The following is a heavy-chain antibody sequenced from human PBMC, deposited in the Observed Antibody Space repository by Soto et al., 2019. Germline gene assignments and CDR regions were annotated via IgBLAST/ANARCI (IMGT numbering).Heavy chain of an antibody. CDR1: GGSLSDYF. D-gene: IGHD3-9*01. CDR3: ARVATYYDILTGKVLYYFDY. Sequence: SECVSLTCVVSGGSLSDYFWSWIRQPPGMALEWIGEINHLGSTNYNPSLKSRVTISVDTSKNQFSLKLSSVTAADTAVYYCARVATYYDILTGKVLYYFDYWGQGTLVTVSS. CDR2: INHLGST. J-gene: IGHJ4*02. V-gene: IGHV4-34*01.